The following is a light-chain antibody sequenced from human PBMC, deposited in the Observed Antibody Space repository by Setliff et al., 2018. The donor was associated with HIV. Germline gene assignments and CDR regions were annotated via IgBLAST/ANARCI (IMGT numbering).Light chain of an antibody. CDR2: GNT. J-gene: IGLJ2*01. CDR3: QSYDYRLSGSVV. Sequence: QSVLTQPPSVSGAPGQRVAISCTGSSSNLGAGYDVQWYQQLPGTAPKIVIFGNTNRPSGVPDRFSGSKSGTSASLAITGLQAEDEADYYCQSYDYRLSGSVVVGGGTK. CDR1: SSNLGAGYD. V-gene: IGLV1-40*01.